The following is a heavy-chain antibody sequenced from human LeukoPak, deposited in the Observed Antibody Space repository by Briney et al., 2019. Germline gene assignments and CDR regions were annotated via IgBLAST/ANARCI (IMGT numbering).Heavy chain of an antibody. J-gene: IGHJ6*03. CDR2: IYYSGST. CDR1: GGSISGGDYY. V-gene: IGHV4-61*08. Sequence: SETLSLTCTVSGGSISGGDYYWSWIRQPPGKGLEWIGYIYYSGSTNYNPSLKSRVTISVDTSKNQFSLKLSSVTAADTAVYYCAASGSYYPYYYYYMDVWGKGTTVTVSS. CDR3: AASGSYYPYYYYYMDV. D-gene: IGHD1-26*01.